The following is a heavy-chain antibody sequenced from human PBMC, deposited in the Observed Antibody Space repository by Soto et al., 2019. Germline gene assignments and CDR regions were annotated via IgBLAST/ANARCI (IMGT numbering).Heavy chain of an antibody. J-gene: IGHJ5*02. V-gene: IGHV4-34*01. CDR3: LRGRLRAGAGPRWFAP. CDR2: INHSGST. D-gene: IGHD6-13*01. Sequence: KGLEWSGEINHSGSTSYNRSRRCRGTISVDTSKSQFSVKLSSVTAADRAVYYCLRGRLRAGAGPRWFAPWGKGTLVTVSS.